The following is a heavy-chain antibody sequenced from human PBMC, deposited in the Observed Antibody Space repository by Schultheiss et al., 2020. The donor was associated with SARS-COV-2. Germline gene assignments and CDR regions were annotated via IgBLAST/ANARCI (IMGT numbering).Heavy chain of an antibody. J-gene: IGHJ4*02. D-gene: IGHD3-22*01. CDR2: INPKTGAT. V-gene: IGHV1-2*06. CDR1: GYTFTNYG. CDR3: ARDRDYYE. Sequence: ASVKVSCKASGYTFTNYGISWVRQAPGQGLEWVGRINPKTGATNYAQKFQARFTMTRETSITTAYMVLSGLRSDDTAVYYCARDRDYYEWGQGTLVTVAS.